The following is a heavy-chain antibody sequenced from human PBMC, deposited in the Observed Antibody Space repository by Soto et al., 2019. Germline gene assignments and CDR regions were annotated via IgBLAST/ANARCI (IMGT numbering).Heavy chain of an antibody. CDR1: GYTFTDYW. V-gene: IGHV5-51*01. Sequence: GESLKISCRGSGYTFTDYWIVWVRQMPGKGLEWMGIIYPGDSKTKYSPSFQGHVTLSADKSITTAYLQWSSLKASDTAVHYCARHQVGYFEQDCYYYGMDVCGQGTTVTVS. J-gene: IGHJ6*02. CDR3: ARHQVGYFEQDCYYYGMDV. CDR2: IYPGDSKT. D-gene: IGHD3-9*01.